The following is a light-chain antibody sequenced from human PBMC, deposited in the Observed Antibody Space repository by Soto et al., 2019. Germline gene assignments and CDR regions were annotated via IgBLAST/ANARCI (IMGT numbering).Light chain of an antibody. Sequence: DIAMTQSPDSLAVSLGERATINCESSQSVLYSSNNKNYLAWYQQKPGQPPKLLIYWASTRESGVPDRFSGSGSGTDFTLTISSLQADDVAVYYCQQYYSAPWTFGQGTKVEIK. CDR1: QSVLYSSNNKNY. V-gene: IGKV4-1*01. J-gene: IGKJ1*01. CDR2: WAS. CDR3: QQYYSAPWT.